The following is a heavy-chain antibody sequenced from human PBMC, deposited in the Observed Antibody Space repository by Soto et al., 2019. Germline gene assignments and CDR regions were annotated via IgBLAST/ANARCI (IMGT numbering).Heavy chain of an antibody. J-gene: IGHJ4*02. V-gene: IGHV1-69*02. D-gene: IGHD2-2*01. Sequence: QVQLVQSGAEVKKPGSSVKVSCKAPGGTFSNYAISWVRQAPGQGLEWMGRIIPLLGITNYAQKCKGRVTITSDIFTCTSYMELSSLRSEATSVYYCASLPRGYCTTSSCFGYFAYWGQGTQVTVSS. CDR2: IIPLLGIT. CDR3: ASLPRGYCTTSSCFGYFAY. CDR1: GGTFSNYA.